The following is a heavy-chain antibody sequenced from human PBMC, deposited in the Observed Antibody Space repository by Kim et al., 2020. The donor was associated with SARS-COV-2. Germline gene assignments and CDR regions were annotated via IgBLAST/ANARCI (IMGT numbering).Heavy chain of an antibody. CDR3: ARGLSIADFEL. D-gene: IGHD6-6*01. CDR2: INQSGST. CDR1: GGSFSDYY. Sequence: SETLSLTCAVYGGSFSDYYWSWIRQPPGKGLEWIGEINQSGSTNYNPSLKSRVTISVDTSKNQFSLKLSSVTAADTAVYYCARGLSIADFELWGQGTMVTVSS. V-gene: IGHV4-34*01. J-gene: IGHJ3*01.